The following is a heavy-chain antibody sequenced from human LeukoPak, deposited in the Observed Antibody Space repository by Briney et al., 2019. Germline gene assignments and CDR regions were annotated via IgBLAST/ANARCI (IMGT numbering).Heavy chain of an antibody. CDR2: IIPIFGIA. CDR3: ARDSGSSGPAYLYY. Sequence: ASVKVSCKASGGTFSSYAMSWVRQAPGQGLEWMGRIIPIFGIANYAQESQGRVTITADKSTSTAYMELSSLRSEDTAVYYCARDSGSSGPAYLYYWGQGTLVTVSS. D-gene: IGHD6-19*01. CDR1: GGTFSSYA. J-gene: IGHJ4*02. V-gene: IGHV1-69*04.